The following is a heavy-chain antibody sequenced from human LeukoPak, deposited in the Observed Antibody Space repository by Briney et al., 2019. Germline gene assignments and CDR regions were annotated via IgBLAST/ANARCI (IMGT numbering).Heavy chain of an antibody. Sequence: PGGSLRLSCAASGFTFSSYGMHWVRQAPGKGLEWVAFIRYDGSNKYYADSVKGRFTISRDNSKNTLYLQMNSLRAEDTAVYYCAKDITPSTTGTSWGQGTLVTVSS. D-gene: IGHD1-1*01. V-gene: IGHV3-30*02. CDR2: IRYDGSNK. CDR3: AKDITPSTTGTS. J-gene: IGHJ5*02. CDR1: GFTFSSYG.